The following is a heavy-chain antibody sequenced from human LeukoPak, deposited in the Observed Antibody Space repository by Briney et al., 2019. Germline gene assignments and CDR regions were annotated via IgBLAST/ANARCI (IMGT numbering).Heavy chain of an antibody. D-gene: IGHD2-21*02. J-gene: IGHJ5*02. CDR3: ARDDPLVVVTATPAGWFDP. CDR1: GGSISSSSYY. Sequence: NPSETLSLTCTVSGGSISSSSYYWGWIRQPPGKGLEWIGSIYYSGSTYYNPSLKSRVTISVDTSKNRVSLKVRSVTAADTAVYYCARDDPLVVVTATPAGWFDPWGQGTLVTVSS. V-gene: IGHV4-39*07. CDR2: IYYSGST.